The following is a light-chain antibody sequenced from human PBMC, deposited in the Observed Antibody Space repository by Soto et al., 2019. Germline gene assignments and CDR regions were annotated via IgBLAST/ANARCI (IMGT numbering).Light chain of an antibody. CDR1: QSISSW. J-gene: IGKJ1*01. CDR2: KAA. CDR3: QQYNSDPTWT. V-gene: IGKV1-5*03. Sequence: DIQMTQSPSTLSASVGDRVTITCRASQSISSWLAWYQQKPGKAPKLLIYKAASLESGVPSRFSGSGSGTEFTLNISSLQPDDFATYYCQQYNSDPTWTFGQGTKVEIK.